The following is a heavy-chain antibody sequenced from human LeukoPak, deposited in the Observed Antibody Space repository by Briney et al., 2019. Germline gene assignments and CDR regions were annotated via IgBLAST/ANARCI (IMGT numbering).Heavy chain of an antibody. Sequence: KPSETLSPTCAVYGGSFSGYYWSWIRQPPGKGREWIGEINHSGSTNYNPSLKSRVTISVDTSKNQFCLKLSSVTAADTAVYYCARLNWGSGWYFDLLGRGTLVTVSS. CDR2: INHSGST. J-gene: IGHJ2*01. D-gene: IGHD7-27*01. CDR1: GGSFSGYY. V-gene: IGHV4-34*01. CDR3: ARLNWGSGWYFDL.